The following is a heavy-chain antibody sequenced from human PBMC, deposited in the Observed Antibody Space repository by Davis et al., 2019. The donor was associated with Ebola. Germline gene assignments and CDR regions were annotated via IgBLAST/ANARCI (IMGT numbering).Heavy chain of an antibody. D-gene: IGHD3-3*01. CDR2: INGDGSTT. CDR1: GFTFSSHW. J-gene: IGHJ6*04. V-gene: IGHV3-74*01. CDR3: AKSGLSFGVVKYHYGMDV. Sequence: GESLKISCAASGFTFSSHWIHWVRQAPGKGLVWVSRINGDGSTTGYADSVKGRFTTSRDNAKNTLYLQMNSLRAEDTAVYYCAKSGLSFGVVKYHYGMDVWGKGTTVTVSS.